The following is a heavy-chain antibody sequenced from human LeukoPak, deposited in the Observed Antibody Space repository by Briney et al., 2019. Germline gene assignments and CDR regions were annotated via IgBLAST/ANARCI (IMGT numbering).Heavy chain of an antibody. CDR1: GFTFSSYA. D-gene: IGHD1-26*01. V-gene: IGHV3-30-3*01. J-gene: IGHJ4*02. CDR2: ISYDGSNE. Sequence: QTGRSLRLSCAASGFTFSSYAMYWVRQAPGKGLEWVAVISYDGSNEDYADSVKGRFTISRDNSKNTLYLQMNSLRAEDTAMYYCATGSPAFDYWGQGTLVTVSS. CDR3: ATGSPAFDY.